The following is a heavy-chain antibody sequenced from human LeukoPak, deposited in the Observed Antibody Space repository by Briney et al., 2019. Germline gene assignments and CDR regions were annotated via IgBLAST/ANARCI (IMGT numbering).Heavy chain of an antibody. CDR1: RFTFSTYA. Sequence: GGSLRLSCAASRFTFSTYAMSWVRQAPGKGLEWISTIANDGGSTYYADSVKGWFTISRDNSRNTLYLQMNSLRADDTAVYYCAKSHSVEQRGYFDYWGQGTLVTVSS. CDR2: IANDGGST. CDR3: AKSHSVEQRGYFDY. J-gene: IGHJ4*02. V-gene: IGHV3-23*01. D-gene: IGHD1/OR15-1a*01.